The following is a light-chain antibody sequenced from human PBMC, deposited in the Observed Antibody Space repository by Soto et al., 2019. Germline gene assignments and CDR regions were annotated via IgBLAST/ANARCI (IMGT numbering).Light chain of an antibody. V-gene: IGLV2-23*01. CDR2: EGS. CDR1: SSDLGSYNL. J-gene: IGLJ2*01. Sequence: QSALTQPASVSGSPGQSITISCTGTSSDLGSYNLVSWYQQHPGKAPKLMIYEGSKRPSGVSNRFSGSKSGNTASLTISGLQAEDEADYYCCSYAGSGTLFGGGTKLTVL. CDR3: CSYAGSGTL.